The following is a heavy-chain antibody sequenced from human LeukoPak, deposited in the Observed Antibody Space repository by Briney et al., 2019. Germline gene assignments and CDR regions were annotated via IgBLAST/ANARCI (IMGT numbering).Heavy chain of an antibody. CDR1: GFTVSSNY. CDR3: ARDPLGSGWPY. J-gene: IGHJ4*02. Sequence: GGSLRLSCAASGFTVSSNYMSWVRQAPGKGLEWVSVIYSGGSTYYADSVKGRFTISRDNSKNTPYLQMNSLRAEDTAVYYCARDPLGSGWPYWGQGTLVTVSS. V-gene: IGHV3-66*02. CDR2: IYSGGST. D-gene: IGHD6-19*01.